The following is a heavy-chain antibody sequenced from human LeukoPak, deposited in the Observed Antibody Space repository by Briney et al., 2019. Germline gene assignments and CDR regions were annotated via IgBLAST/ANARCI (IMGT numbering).Heavy chain of an antibody. J-gene: IGHJ4*02. CDR3: ARDHDHYYYGSGTDY. CDR1: GFTVSSNY. CDR2: IYSGGST. Sequence: GGSLRLSCAASGFTVSSNYMSWVRQAPGKGLEWVSVIYSGGSTYYADSVKGRFTISRDNSKNTLYLQMNSLRAEDTAVYYCARDHDHYYYGSGTDYWGQGTLVTVSS. V-gene: IGHV3-66*01. D-gene: IGHD3-10*01.